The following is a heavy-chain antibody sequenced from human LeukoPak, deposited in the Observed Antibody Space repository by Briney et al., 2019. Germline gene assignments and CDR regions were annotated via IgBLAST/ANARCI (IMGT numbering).Heavy chain of an antibody. CDR3: ATWTGSGSDWNTY. J-gene: IGHJ4*02. V-gene: IGHV4-59*01. D-gene: IGHD2-21*02. CDR2: IHYGGTT. CDR1: GCYISNYY. Sequence: SETLSLTCTVSGCYISNYYWSWIRQPPGKGLEWIGYIHYGGTTDYSPAPKSRVTMSIDTTKSQFSLKLSSVTAADTAVYYCATWTGSGSDWNTYWGQGILVTVSS.